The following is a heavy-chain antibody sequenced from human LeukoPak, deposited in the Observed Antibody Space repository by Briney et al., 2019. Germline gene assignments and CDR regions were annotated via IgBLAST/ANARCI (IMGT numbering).Heavy chain of an antibody. D-gene: IGHD4-11*01. CDR1: GYTFASYD. Sequence: GASVKVSCKASGYTFASYDINWVRQAPGQGLEWMGWMNPNSGSTGYAQKFQGRVTMTRDTSTSTVYMELSSLRSEDTAVYYCARYGNWYYFDYWGQGTLVTVSS. CDR2: MNPNSGST. J-gene: IGHJ4*02. CDR3: ARYGNWYYFDY. V-gene: IGHV1-8*01.